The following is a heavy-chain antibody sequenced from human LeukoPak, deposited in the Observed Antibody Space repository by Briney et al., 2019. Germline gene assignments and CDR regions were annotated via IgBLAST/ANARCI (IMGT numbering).Heavy chain of an antibody. Sequence: PSETLSLTCAVSGGSISSSNWWSWVRQPPGKGLEWIGEIYHSGTANYNPSLKSRVTISVDKSKDQFSLKLSSVTAADTAVYYCARAPNWKHFDYWGQGTLVTVSS. D-gene: IGHD1-1*01. CDR3: ARAPNWKHFDY. V-gene: IGHV4-4*02. CDR1: GGSISSSNW. J-gene: IGHJ4*02. CDR2: IYHSGTA.